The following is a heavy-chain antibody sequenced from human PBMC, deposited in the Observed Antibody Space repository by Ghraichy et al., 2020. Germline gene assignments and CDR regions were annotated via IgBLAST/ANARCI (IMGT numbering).Heavy chain of an antibody. CDR2: ISGSGGST. D-gene: IGHD6-6*01. J-gene: IGHJ4*02. Sequence: GGSLRLSCAASGFTFSSYAMSWVRQAPGKGLEWVSAISGSGGSTYYADSVKGRFTISRDNSKNTLYLQMNSLRAEDTAVYYCAKDIERYSSSPYYFDYWGQGTLVTVSS. V-gene: IGHV3-23*01. CDR1: GFTFSSYA. CDR3: AKDIERYSSSPYYFDY.